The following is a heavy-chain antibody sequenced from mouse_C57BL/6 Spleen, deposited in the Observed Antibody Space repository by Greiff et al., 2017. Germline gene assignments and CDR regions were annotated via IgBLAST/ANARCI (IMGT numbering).Heavy chain of an antibody. J-gene: IGHJ2*01. V-gene: IGHV5-9*01. Sequence: EVQLVESGGGLVKPGGSLKLSCAASGFTFSIYTMSWVRQTPEKRLEWVATISSGGGNTYYPDSVKGRFTISRDNAKNTLYLQVSSLRSEDTALYYCTRRTRYYFDYWGQGTTLTVSS. CDR2: ISSGGGNT. CDR3: TRRTRYYFDY. CDR1: GFTFSIYT.